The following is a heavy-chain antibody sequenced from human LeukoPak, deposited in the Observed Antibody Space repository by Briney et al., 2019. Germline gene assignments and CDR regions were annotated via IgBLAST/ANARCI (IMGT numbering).Heavy chain of an antibody. CDR2: ISYDGSNK. CDR3: ARGRQWSDY. Sequence: PGGSLRLSCAASGFTFSRYAIHWVRQAPGKGLEWVAVISYDGSNKYYADSVKGRFSISRDNSKNTVYLQMNSLRVEDTAVYYCARGRQWSDYWGQGTLDTVSS. V-gene: IGHV3-30*04. D-gene: IGHD6-19*01. J-gene: IGHJ4*02. CDR1: GFTFSRYA.